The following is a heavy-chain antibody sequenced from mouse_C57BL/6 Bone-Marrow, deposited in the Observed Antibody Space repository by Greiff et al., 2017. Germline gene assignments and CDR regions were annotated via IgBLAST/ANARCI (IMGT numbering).Heavy chain of an antibody. CDR1: GYTFTSYW. J-gene: IGHJ4*01. V-gene: IGHV1-72*01. Sequence: QVQLQQPGAELVKPGASVKLSCKASGYTFTSYWMHWVKQRPGRGLEWIGRIDPNRGGTKYNEKFKSKATLTADKPSSTSYIQLSSLTSEDSAVYYGAVVYIWLSMDYWGQGTSVTVSS. CDR3: AVVYIWLSMDY. CDR2: IDPNRGGT. D-gene: IGHD1-1*02.